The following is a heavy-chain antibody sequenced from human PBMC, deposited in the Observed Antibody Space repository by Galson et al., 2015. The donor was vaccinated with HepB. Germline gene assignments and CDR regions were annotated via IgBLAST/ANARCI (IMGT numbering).Heavy chain of an antibody. CDR1: GYTFTGYY. J-gene: IGHJ6*03. D-gene: IGHD5-18*01. CDR2: IIPIFGTA. Sequence: SVKVSCKASGYTFTGYYMHWVRQAPGQGLEWMGWIIPIFGTANYAQKFQGRVTITADESTSTAYMELSSLRSEDTAIYYCASVDTAMDYYFYYYMDVWGKGTTVTVSS. CDR3: ASVDTAMDYYFYYYMDV. V-gene: IGHV1-69*13.